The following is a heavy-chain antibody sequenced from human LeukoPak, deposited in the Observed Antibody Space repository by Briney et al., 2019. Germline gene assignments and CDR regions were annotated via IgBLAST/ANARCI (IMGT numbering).Heavy chain of an antibody. J-gene: IGHJ4*02. CDR2: IVGDSTDT. CDR1: GFTFTSSS. D-gene: IGHD5-18*01. Sequence: ASVKISCKASGFTFTSSSIQWIRQARGQRLEWIGWIVGDSTDTYYAQRFQERVTIARDMSTSTAYLELSSLRSEDTAVYYCAADPDTTMAFDCWGQGTLVTVSS. CDR3: AADPDTTMAFDC. V-gene: IGHV1-58*02.